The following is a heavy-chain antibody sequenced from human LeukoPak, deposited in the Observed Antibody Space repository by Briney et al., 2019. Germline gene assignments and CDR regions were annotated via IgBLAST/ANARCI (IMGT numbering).Heavy chain of an antibody. CDR3: ARGESRIETPSY. V-gene: IGHV4-34*01. J-gene: IGHJ4*02. CDR1: GGSFSGYY. CDR2: INHSGST. D-gene: IGHD3-16*02. Sequence: SETLSLTCAVYGGSFSGYYWSWIRQPPGKGLEWIGEINHSGSTNYNPSLKSRVTISVDTSKNQFSLKLSSVTAADTAVYYCARGESRIETPSYWGQETLVTVSS.